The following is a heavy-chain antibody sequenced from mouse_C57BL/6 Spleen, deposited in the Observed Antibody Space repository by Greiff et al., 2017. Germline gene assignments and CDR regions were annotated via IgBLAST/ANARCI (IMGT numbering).Heavy chain of an antibody. D-gene: IGHD1-1*01. CDR2: IHPISGST. CDR3: AREETSYGSSYGAY. J-gene: IGHJ3*01. Sequence: VQLQQPGAELVKPGASVKLSRKASGYTFTSHWMPWVKQRPGQGLEWIGMIHPISGSTNYNEKFKSKATLTVDKSSSTAYMQLSSLTSEDSAVYYCAREETSYGSSYGAYWGQGTLVTVSA. V-gene: IGHV1-64*01. CDR1: GYTFTSHW.